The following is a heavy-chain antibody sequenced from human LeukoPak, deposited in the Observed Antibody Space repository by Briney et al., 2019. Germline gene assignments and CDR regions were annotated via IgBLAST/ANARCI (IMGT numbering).Heavy chain of an antibody. Sequence: SVKVSCKASGGTFSSYAISWVRQAPGQGLEWMGGLIPPFGTINYAEKFQGRVTITTDESTTTAYMELISLRPDDTAVYYCAANRGLTGTNAYWGQGTLVIVSS. CDR2: LIPPFGTI. CDR3: AANRGLTGTNAY. V-gene: IGHV1-69*05. D-gene: IGHD1-7*01. CDR1: GGTFSSYA. J-gene: IGHJ4*02.